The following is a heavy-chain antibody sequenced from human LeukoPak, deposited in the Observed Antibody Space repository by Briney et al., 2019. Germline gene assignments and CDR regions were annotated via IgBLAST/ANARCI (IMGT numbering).Heavy chain of an antibody. CDR2: INPSGGST. Sequence: ASVKVSCKASGYTFTSYYMHWVRQAPGQGLEWMGIINPSGGSTSYAQKFQGRVTMTRDTSTSTVYMELSSLRSEDTAVYYCARGGRITMVRGVIIDDYWGQGTLVTVSS. CDR1: GYTFTSYY. V-gene: IGHV1-46*01. J-gene: IGHJ4*02. CDR3: ARGGRITMVRGVIIDDY. D-gene: IGHD3-10*01.